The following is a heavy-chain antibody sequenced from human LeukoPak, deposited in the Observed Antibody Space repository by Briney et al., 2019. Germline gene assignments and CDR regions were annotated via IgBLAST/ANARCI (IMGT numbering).Heavy chain of an antibody. J-gene: IGHJ6*04. CDR2: INHSGST. D-gene: IGHD3-9*01. Sequence: SETLSLTCAVYGGSFSGYYWSWIRQPPGKGLEWIGEINHSGSTNYNPSLKSRVTISVDTSKNQFSLKLSSVTAADTAVYYCARDLNVLRYFDYYYYHGMDVWGKGTTVTVSS. CDR3: ARDLNVLRYFDYYYYHGMDV. CDR1: GGSFSGYY. V-gene: IGHV4-34*01.